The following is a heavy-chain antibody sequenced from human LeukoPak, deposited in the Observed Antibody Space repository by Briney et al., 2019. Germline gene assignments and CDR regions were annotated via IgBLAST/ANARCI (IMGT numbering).Heavy chain of an antibody. Sequence: ASVKVSCKASGYTFTGYYMHWVRQAPGQGLGWMGWINPNSGGTNYAQKFQGRVTMTRDTSISTAYMELSRLRSDDTAVYYCARDYYDSSGYAPPSDYWGQGTLVTVPS. J-gene: IGHJ4*02. V-gene: IGHV1-2*02. CDR1: GYTFTGYY. D-gene: IGHD3-22*01. CDR2: INPNSGGT. CDR3: ARDYYDSSGYAPPSDY.